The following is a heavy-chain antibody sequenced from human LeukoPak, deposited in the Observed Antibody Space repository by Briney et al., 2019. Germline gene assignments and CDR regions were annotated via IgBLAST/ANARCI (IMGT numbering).Heavy chain of an antibody. CDR2: IIPIFGTA. J-gene: IGHJ4*02. Sequence: PVKVSCKASGGTFSSYAISWVRQAPGQGLEWMGRIIPIFGTANYAQKFQGRVTITTDESTSTAYMELSSLRSEDTAVYYCARASGYDWGVDYWGQGTLVTVSS. V-gene: IGHV1-69*05. D-gene: IGHD5-12*01. CDR3: ARASGYDWGVDY. CDR1: GGTFSSYA.